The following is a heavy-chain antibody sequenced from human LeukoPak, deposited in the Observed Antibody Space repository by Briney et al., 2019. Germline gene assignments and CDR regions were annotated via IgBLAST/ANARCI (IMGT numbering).Heavy chain of an antibody. V-gene: IGHV3-48*04. CDR3: ARLRYYGMDV. CDR2: TSSSSSTI. CDR1: GFTFSGYD. Sequence: GGSLRLSCAASGFTFSGYDMSWVRQAPGKGLEWVSYTSSSSSTIYYADSVKSRFTISRDSAKNSLYLQMNSLRAEDTAVYYCARLRYYGMDVWGQGTTVTVSS. J-gene: IGHJ6*02.